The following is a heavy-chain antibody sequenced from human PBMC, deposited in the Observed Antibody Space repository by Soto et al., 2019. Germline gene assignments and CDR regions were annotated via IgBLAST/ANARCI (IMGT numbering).Heavy chain of an antibody. CDR3: ASGVGGSTSYKGAFDI. D-gene: IGHD2-2*01. Sequence: QVQLVQSGAEVKKPGASVKVSCKASGYTFTSYDINWVRQATGQGLEWMGWMNPNSGITGYAQKFQGRVTMTRNTSISTAYMELSSLRSEDTAVYYCASGVGGSTSYKGAFDIWGQGTMVTVSS. V-gene: IGHV1-8*01. CDR1: GYTFTSYD. J-gene: IGHJ3*02. CDR2: MNPNSGIT.